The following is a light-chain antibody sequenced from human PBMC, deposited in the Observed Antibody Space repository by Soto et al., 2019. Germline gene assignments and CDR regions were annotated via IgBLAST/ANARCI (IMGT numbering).Light chain of an antibody. CDR3: QQSYSNSPVT. CDR2: WAS. Sequence: DIVMTQSPDSLTVSLGERATINCKSSQSILSSSNNKNYLVWYQQKPGQPPKVLINWASTRESGVPDRFSGSGSGADFTLTISSLQAEDVAVYYCQQSYSNSPVTFGQGTRLDI. CDR1: QSILSSSNNKNY. J-gene: IGKJ5*01. V-gene: IGKV4-1*01.